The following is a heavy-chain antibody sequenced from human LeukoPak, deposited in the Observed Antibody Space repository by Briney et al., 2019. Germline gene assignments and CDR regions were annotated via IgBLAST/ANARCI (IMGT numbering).Heavy chain of an antibody. D-gene: IGHD3-16*01. J-gene: IGHJ6*02. Sequence: GASVKVSCKASGYTFTGYYMHWVRQAPGQGLEWMGWINPNSGGTNYAQKFQGRVTMTRDTSISTAYMELSRLRSDDTAVYYCAFIWAGVGDYYYGMDVRGQGTTVTVSS. CDR1: GYTFTGYY. CDR2: INPNSGGT. CDR3: AFIWAGVGDYYYGMDV. V-gene: IGHV1-2*02.